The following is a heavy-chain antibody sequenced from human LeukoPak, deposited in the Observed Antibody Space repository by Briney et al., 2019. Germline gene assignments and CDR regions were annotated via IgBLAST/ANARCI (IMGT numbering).Heavy chain of an antibody. Sequence: PSETLSLTCAVYGGSFSGYYWSWIRQPPGKGLEWIGEINHSGSTNYNPSLKSRVTISVDTSKNQFSLKLSSVTAADTAVYYCARGWELPNYYFDYWGQGTLVTVSS. V-gene: IGHV4-34*01. CDR1: GGSFSGYY. CDR3: ARGWELPNYYFDY. CDR2: INHSGST. J-gene: IGHJ4*02. D-gene: IGHD1-26*01.